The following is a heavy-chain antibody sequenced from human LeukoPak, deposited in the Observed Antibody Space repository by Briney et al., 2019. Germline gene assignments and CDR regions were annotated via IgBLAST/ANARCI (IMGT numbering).Heavy chain of an antibody. D-gene: IGHD1-1*01. CDR2: INSGSSTI. J-gene: IGHJ3*02. CDR3: ARVLLERPGIDSFDM. CDR1: EFSLRSYS. Sequence: GGSLRPSCGAAEFSLRSYSMGWFRQAPGKGLEWGSHINSGSSTIYYADSVKGRFTISRDNAGNSLYLHMNSLRAEDTAVYYCARVLLERPGIDSFDMWGQGTMVTVSS. V-gene: IGHV3-48*01.